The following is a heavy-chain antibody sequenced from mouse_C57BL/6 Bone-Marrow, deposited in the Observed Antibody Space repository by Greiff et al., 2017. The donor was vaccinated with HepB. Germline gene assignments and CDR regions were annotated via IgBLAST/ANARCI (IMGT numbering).Heavy chain of an antibody. Sequence: DVKLQESGGGLVQPGGSMKLSCAASGFTFSDAWMDWVRQSPEKGLEWVAEIRNKANNHATYYAESVKGRFTISRDDSKSRVYMQMNSLRAGDTGIYYLTRAPLYGSSYVRYFDVWGTGTTVTVSS. V-gene: IGHV6-6*01. D-gene: IGHD1-1*01. CDR2: IRNKANNHAT. CDR1: GFTFSDAW. CDR3: TRAPLYGSSYVRYFDV. J-gene: IGHJ1*03.